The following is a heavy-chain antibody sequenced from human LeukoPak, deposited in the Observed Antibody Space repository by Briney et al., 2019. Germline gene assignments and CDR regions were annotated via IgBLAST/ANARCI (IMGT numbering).Heavy chain of an antibody. CDR3: ATVGEAVAGPHFDY. J-gene: IGHJ4*02. CDR2: IYYSGST. V-gene: IGHV4-31*03. Sequence: SQTLSLTCTVSGGSISSGGYYWSWIRQHPGKGLEWIGYIYYSGSTYYNPSLKSRVTISVDTSKNQFSLKLSSVTAADTAVYYCATVGEAVAGPHFDYWGQGTLVTVSS. CDR1: GGSISSGGYY. D-gene: IGHD6-19*01.